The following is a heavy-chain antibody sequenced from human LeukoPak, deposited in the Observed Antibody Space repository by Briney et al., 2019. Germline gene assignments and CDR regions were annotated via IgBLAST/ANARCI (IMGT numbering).Heavy chain of an antibody. CDR2: IIPIFGTT. CDR1: GYTFTSYG. Sequence: SVKVSCKASGYTFTSYGISWVRQAPGQGLEWMGRIIPIFGTTNYAQKFQGRVTITTDESTSTAYMELSSLRSEDTALYYCARGGRAYDYVWGSSRYYFDYSGQGTLVTVSS. J-gene: IGHJ4*02. D-gene: IGHD3-16*02. V-gene: IGHV1-69*05. CDR3: ARGGRAYDYVWGSSRYYFDY.